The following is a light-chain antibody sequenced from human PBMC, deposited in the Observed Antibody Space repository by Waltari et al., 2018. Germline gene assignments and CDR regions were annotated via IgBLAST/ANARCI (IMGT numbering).Light chain of an antibody. V-gene: IGKV3-20*01. CDR2: AAS. CDR1: QSVASRY. J-gene: IGKJ4*01. Sequence: ENGLTQSPRTLSLSHGERATLPCRAMQSVASRYLAWYQHQPGQAPRLLIYAASSRATGIPDRFSGSGSGTDFTLTISRLEPEDSAVYFCHQCGGSQRTFGGGTKVEIK. CDR3: HQCGGSQRT.